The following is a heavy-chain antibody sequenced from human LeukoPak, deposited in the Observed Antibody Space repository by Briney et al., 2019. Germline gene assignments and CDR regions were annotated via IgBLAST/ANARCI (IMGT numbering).Heavy chain of an antibody. Sequence: GGSLRLSCAASGFTFSNYGMHWVRQAPGKGLEWVSVIYSGGSTYYADSVKGRFTISRDNSKNTLYLRMGSLRAEDMAVYYCARLYCSSTSCYRGVFDYWGQGTLVTVSS. V-gene: IGHV3-NL1*01. J-gene: IGHJ4*02. CDR3: ARLYCSSTSCYRGVFDY. CDR1: GFTFSNYG. CDR2: IYSGGST. D-gene: IGHD2-2*01.